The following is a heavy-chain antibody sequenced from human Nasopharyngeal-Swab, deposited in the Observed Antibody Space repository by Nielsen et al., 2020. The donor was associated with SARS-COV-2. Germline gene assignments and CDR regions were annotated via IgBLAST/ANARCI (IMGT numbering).Heavy chain of an antibody. CDR3: AKEWLQLVSYYFDY. V-gene: IGHV3-30-3*01. D-gene: IGHD6-19*01. Sequence: GESLKISCAASGFTFRGYAMHWVRQAPGKGLEWVAVISYDGSNKYYADPVKGRFTISRDNSKNTLYLQMNSLRAEDTAVYYCAKEWLQLVSYYFDYWGQGTLVTVSS. J-gene: IGHJ4*02. CDR1: GFTFRGYA. CDR2: ISYDGSNK.